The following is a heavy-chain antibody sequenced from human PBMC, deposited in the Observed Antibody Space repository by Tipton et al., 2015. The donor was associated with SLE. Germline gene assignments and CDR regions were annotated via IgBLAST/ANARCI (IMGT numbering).Heavy chain of an antibody. V-gene: IGHV1-69*01. J-gene: IGHJ6*03. CDR2: IIPIFGTA. CDR3: ARDRCCYYYYYMDV. D-gene: IGHD2-8*01. Sequence: QLVQSGAEVKKPGASVKVSCKASGYTFSSYAISWVRQAPGQGLEWMGGIIPIFGTANYAQKFQGRVTITADESTSTAYMELSSLRSEDTAVYYCARDRCCYYYYYMDVWGKGTTVTVSS. CDR1: GYTFSSYA.